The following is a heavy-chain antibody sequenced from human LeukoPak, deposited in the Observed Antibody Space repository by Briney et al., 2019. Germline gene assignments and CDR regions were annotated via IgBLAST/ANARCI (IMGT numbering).Heavy chain of an antibody. CDR1: GGSISSYY. CDR2: IHYSGST. CDR3: AREQQWLVLSAFDI. D-gene: IGHD6-19*01. Sequence: SETLSLTCTVSGGSISSYYRSWIRQPPGKGLEWIGYIHYSGSTNYNPSLKSRVTISVDTSENQFSLKLSSVTAADTAVYYCAREQQWLVLSAFDIWGQGTMVTVSS. J-gene: IGHJ3*02. V-gene: IGHV4-59*12.